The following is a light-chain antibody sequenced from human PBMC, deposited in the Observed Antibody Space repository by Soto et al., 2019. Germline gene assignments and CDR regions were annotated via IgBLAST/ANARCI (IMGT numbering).Light chain of an antibody. J-gene: IGLJ2*01. Sequence: QSALTQPPSASGSPGQSVTISCTGTSSDVGGYNYVSWYQQHPGKAPKLMIYEVSKRPSGVPDRFSGSKSSNTASLTVSGLQAEYEADYYCSSYAGSNNLVFGGGTKLTFL. CDR2: EVS. CDR1: SSDVGGYNY. CDR3: SSYAGSNNLV. V-gene: IGLV2-8*01.